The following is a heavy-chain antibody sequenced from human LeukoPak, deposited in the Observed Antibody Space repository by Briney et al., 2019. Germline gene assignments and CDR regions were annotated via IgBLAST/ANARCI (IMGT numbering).Heavy chain of an antibody. Sequence: SDTLSLTCSVSGRSISSYYWIWIRQPPGKGLEWIGYIYNSGSTKYNPSLQSRVTKPVDTSTTHSSLKLCSVTAADTAVYCCASDSDSVHSPFNYWGQGTLVTVSS. V-gene: IGHV4-59*07. D-gene: IGHD5/OR15-5a*01. CDR1: GRSISSYY. J-gene: IGHJ4*02. CDR2: IYNSGST. CDR3: ASDSDSVHSPFNY.